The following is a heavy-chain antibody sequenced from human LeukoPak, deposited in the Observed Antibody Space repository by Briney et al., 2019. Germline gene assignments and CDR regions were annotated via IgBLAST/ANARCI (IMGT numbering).Heavy chain of an antibody. D-gene: IGHD3-10*01. CDR3: AKDLDANYYGSGSSFDY. CDR1: GFTFSSYA. J-gene: IGHJ4*02. CDR2: ISGSGGGT. Sequence: GGSLRLSCAASGFTFSSYAMSWVRQAPGKGLEWVSAISGSGGGTYYADSVKGRFTISRDNSKNTLYLQMNSLRAEDTAVYYCAKDLDANYYGSGSSFDYWGQGTLVTVSS. V-gene: IGHV3-23*01.